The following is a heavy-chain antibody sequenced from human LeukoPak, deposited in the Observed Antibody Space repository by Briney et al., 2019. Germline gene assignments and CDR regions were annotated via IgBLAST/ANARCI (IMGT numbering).Heavy chain of an antibody. J-gene: IGHJ4*02. V-gene: IGHV4-34*01. CDR3: ARHMLGGKRSFDS. CDR2: INHSGST. CDR1: DGSFSGFY. D-gene: IGHD4-23*01. Sequence: SETLSLTCAIYDGSFSGFYWSWIRQPPGKGLEWIGEINHSGSTNYNPSLKSRVTISVDTSKNQFSLNLSSVTAADTAVYYCARHMLGGKRSFDSWGQGTLVTVSS.